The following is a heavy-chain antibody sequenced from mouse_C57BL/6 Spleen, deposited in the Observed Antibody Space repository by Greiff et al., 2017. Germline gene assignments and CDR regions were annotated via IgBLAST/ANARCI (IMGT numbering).Heavy chain of an antibody. V-gene: IGHV5-15*01. Sequence: EVKLVESGGGLVQPGGSLKLSCAASGFTFSDYGMAWVRQAPRKGPEWVAFISNLAYSIYYADTVTGRFTISRENAKNTLYLEMSSLRSEDTAMYYCARRGGYDGDYFDYWGQGTTLTVSS. CDR1: GFTFSDYG. J-gene: IGHJ2*01. D-gene: IGHD2-2*01. CDR3: ARRGGYDGDYFDY. CDR2: ISNLAYSI.